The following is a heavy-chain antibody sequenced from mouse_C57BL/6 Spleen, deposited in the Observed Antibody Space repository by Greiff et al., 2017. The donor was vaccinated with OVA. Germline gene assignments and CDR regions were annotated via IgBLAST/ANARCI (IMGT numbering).Heavy chain of an antibody. J-gene: IGHJ1*03. D-gene: IGHD1-1*01. V-gene: IGHV2-2*01. CDR2: IWSGGST. CDR1: GFSLTSYG. CDR3: AREDYYGSSSDWYFDV. Sequence: VQRVESGPGLVQPSQSLSITCTVSGFSLTSYGVHWVRQSPGKGLEWLGVIWSGGSTDYNAAFISRLSISKDNSKSQVFFKMNSLQADDTAIYYCAREDYYGSSSDWYFDVWGTGTTVTVSS.